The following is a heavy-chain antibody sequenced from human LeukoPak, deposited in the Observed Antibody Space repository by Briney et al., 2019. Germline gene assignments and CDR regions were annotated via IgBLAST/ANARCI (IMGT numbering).Heavy chain of an antibody. D-gene: IGHD1-1*01. J-gene: IGHJ4*02. CDR1: GFAFSIYS. Sequence: GGSLRLSCVASGFAFSIYSMNWVRQAPGKGLEWVSSITTGGTYIFHADPVKGRFAISRDDAKKSLYLEMNNLRVGDSALYYCVKRPVDGTSPFDYWGQGTLVTVSS. CDR2: ITTGGTYI. V-gene: IGHV3-21*04. CDR3: VKRPVDGTSPFDY.